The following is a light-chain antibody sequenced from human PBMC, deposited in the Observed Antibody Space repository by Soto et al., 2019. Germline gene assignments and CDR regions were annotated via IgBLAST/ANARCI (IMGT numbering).Light chain of an antibody. CDR2: HVT. J-gene: IGLJ1*01. Sequence: QSVLTQPASVSGSPGQSITISCTGTSSDVGGYSYVSWYQQHPGDAPKLMIYHVTNRPSGVSDRFSGSKSGNTASLTISGLQAEDEADYSCSSYISSTVYIFGTGTKVTVL. CDR1: SSDVGGYSY. CDR3: SSYISSTVYI. V-gene: IGLV2-14*03.